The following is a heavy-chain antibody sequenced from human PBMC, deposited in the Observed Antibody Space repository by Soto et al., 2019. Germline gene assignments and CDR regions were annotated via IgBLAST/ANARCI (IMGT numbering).Heavy chain of an antibody. CDR2: IYYSGST. V-gene: IGHV4-59*01. Sequence: SETLSLTCTVSGGSISSYYWSWIRQPPGKGLEWIGYIYYSGSTNYNPSLKSRVTISVDTSKNQFSLKLSSVTAADTAVYYCARDSNREYYDFWSGYYYGLDVWGQGTTVTVSS. J-gene: IGHJ6*01. CDR1: GGSISSYY. D-gene: IGHD3-3*01. CDR3: ARDSNREYYDFWSGYYYGLDV.